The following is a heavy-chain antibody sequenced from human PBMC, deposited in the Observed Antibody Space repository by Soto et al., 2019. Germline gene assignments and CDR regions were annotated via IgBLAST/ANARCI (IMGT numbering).Heavy chain of an antibody. D-gene: IGHD1-26*01. CDR2: INGRSNYI. Sequence: EVQLVGSGGGLVKPGGSLRLSCAAFGFTFSTYSMNWVRQAPGKGLEWVSSINGRSNYIYYTDSVKGRFTISRDNAKNSLYLQMNSLRADDTAVYYCAREDGIVGSTSAFDYWGQGTLVTVSS. J-gene: IGHJ4*02. CDR3: AREDGIVGSTSAFDY. V-gene: IGHV3-21*01. CDR1: GFTFSTYS.